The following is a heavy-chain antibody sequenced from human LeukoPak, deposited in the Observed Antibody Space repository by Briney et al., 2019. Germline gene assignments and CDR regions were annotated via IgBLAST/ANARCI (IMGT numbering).Heavy chain of an antibody. J-gene: IGHJ4*02. CDR3: SNGIYSSSY. CDR1: GFTFTDYW. D-gene: IGHD4-11*01. Sequence: GGSLTLSCATSGFTFTDYWMAWIRQSPGKGLEWVANIQQDGGQAYYLDSAEGRFTISRDNAKNSLYLQMNNLRVEDTAVYYCSNGIYSSSYWGQGTLVTVSS. CDR2: IQQDGGQA. V-gene: IGHV3-7*01.